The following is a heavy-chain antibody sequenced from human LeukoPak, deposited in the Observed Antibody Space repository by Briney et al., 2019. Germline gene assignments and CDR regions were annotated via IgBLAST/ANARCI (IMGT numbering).Heavy chain of an antibody. CDR1: GFTLSSYE. D-gene: IGHD5-12*01. Sequence: GGSLRLSRAASGFTLSSYEMNWVRQAPGKGLEWVSYISSSGRIIYYADSVKGRFTISRDNAQKSLYLQMNSLRADDTAVYYCAREAFSGYDYFDYWGQGTLVTVSS. V-gene: IGHV3-48*03. J-gene: IGHJ4*02. CDR3: AREAFSGYDYFDY. CDR2: ISSSGRII.